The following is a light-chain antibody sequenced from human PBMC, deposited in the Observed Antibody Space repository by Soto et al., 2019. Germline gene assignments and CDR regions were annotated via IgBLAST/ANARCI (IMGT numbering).Light chain of an antibody. CDR3: SSYTRTNTRV. V-gene: IGLV2-14*01. CDR1: SDDVGGYDY. Sequence: QSALTQPASVSGSPGQSITISCTGSSDDVGGYDYVSWYQHHPGKAPKLMIYEVNNRPSGVSNRFSGSKSGNTASLTISGLQAEDEADYFCSSYTRTNTRVFGGGTK. J-gene: IGLJ3*02. CDR2: EVN.